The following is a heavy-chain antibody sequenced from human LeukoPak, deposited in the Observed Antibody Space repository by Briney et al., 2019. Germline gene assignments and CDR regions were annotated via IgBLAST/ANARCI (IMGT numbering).Heavy chain of an antibody. CDR3: AGEIFGSGSYPDY. D-gene: IGHD3-10*01. CDR1: GFSFSTYA. Sequence: GRSLRLSCAASGFSFSTYAMHWVRQAPDKGLEWVALIWHDASHTFYTDSVKGRFTISRDNSKNTVYLQMNSLGGEDTAVYYCAGEIFGSGSYPDYWGQGTLVTVSS. V-gene: IGHV3-33*01. J-gene: IGHJ4*02. CDR2: IWHDASHT.